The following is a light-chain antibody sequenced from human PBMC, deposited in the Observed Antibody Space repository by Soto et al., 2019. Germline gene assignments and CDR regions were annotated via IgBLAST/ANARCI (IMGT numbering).Light chain of an antibody. CDR3: QQANSFPYT. Sequence: DIQMTQSPSSVSASGGDRVTITCRASQAISSWLAWYQQKPGKAPKLLIYSASTLQSGVPSRFSGCGSGTEFTLTISSLQPEDFATYYCQQANSFPYTFGQGTKLEIK. CDR2: SAS. CDR1: QAISSW. J-gene: IGKJ2*01. V-gene: IGKV1-12*01.